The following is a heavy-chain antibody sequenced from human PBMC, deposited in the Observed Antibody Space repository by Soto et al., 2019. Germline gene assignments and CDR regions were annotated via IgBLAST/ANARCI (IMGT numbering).Heavy chain of an antibody. CDR3: ARIGRYCSSTSCAPPNQMGEFDY. D-gene: IGHD2-2*01. CDR1: GSRFSNYV. CDR2: IIPIFNST. V-gene: IGHV1-69*06. J-gene: IGHJ4*02. Sequence: ASVKVSCKVSGSRFSNYVISWVRQAPGHGLEWLGRIIPIFNSTKYAQSFQGRVTITADKSTSTASLELSRLRSDDTAVYYCARIGRYCSSTSCAPPNQMGEFDYWGQGTLVTVSS.